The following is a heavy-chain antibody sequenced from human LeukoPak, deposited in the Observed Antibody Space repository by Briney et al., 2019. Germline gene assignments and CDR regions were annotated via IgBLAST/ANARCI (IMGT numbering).Heavy chain of an antibody. CDR3: AKGFSGDGHYFDY. D-gene: IGHD2-21*02. V-gene: IGHV3-9*01. CDR1: GFTFDDYA. J-gene: IGHJ4*02. CDR2: ISWNSGSI. Sequence: GRSLRLSCAASGFTFDDYAMHWVRQAPGKGLEWVSGISWNSGSIGYADSVKGRFTISRDNAKNSLYLQMNSLRAEDTALYYCAKGFSGDGHYFDYWGQGTLVTVSS.